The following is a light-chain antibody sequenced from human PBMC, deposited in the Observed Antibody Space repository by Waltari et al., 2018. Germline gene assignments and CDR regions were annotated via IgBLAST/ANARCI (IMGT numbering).Light chain of an antibody. CDR3: QQYYSTPWT. CDR1: QSVLYSSNNKNY. J-gene: IGKJ1*01. CDR2: WAS. Sequence: QSVLYSSNNKNYLAWYQQKPGQPPKLLIYWASTRESGVPDRFSGSGSGTDFTLTISSLQAEDVAVYYCQQYYSTPWTFGQGTKVEIK. V-gene: IGKV4-1*01.